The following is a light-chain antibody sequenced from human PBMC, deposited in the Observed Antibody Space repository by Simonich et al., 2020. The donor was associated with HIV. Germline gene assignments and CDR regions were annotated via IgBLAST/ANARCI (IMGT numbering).Light chain of an antibody. V-gene: IGKV1-9*01. CDR1: QGSSSY. J-gene: IGKJ2*01. CDR3: QQLNSYPPYT. CDR2: AAS. Sequence: IQLTQSPSFLSASVGDRVTITCRASQGSSSYLAWYQQKPGKAPKLLIYAASTLQSGVPSRFSGSGSGTEFTLTISSLQPEDFATYYCQQLNSYPPYTFGQGTKLEIK.